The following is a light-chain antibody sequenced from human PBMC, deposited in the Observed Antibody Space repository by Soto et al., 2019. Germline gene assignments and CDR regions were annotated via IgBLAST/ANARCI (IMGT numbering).Light chain of an antibody. Sequence: DIQMTQSPSTLSGSVGDRVTITCRASQTISSWLAWYQQKPGKAPKLLIYKASTFKSGVPSRFSGSGSWTEFPLTISSLQPDDFATYYCQHYNSYSEAFGQGTKVELK. CDR2: KAS. J-gene: IGKJ1*01. CDR3: QHYNSYSEA. CDR1: QTISSW. V-gene: IGKV1-5*03.